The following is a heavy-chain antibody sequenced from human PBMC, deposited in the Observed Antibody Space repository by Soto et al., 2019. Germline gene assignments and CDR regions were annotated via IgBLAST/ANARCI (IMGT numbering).Heavy chain of an antibody. CDR1: GFTFSSYW. D-gene: IGHD3-22*01. Sequence: GGSLRLSCAASGFTFSSYWMHWVRQAPGKGLVWVSRINSDGSSTSYADSVKGRFTISRDNAKNTLYLQMNSLRAEDTAVYFCARGPNYYDSSGYYIYWGQGTLVTVSS. V-gene: IGHV3-74*01. J-gene: IGHJ4*02. CDR3: ARGPNYYDSSGYYIY. CDR2: INSDGSST.